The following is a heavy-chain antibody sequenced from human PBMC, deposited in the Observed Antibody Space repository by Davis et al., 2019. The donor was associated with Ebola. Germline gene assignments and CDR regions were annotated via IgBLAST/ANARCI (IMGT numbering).Heavy chain of an antibody. Sequence: SETLSLTCAVYGGSFSGYYWSWIRQPPGKGLEWIGEINRSGSTNYNPSLKSRVTISVDTSKNQFSLKLSSVTAADTAVYYCARGRAVVVPAAIYYYYGMDVWGQGTTVTVSS. CDR2: INRSGST. CDR3: ARGRAVVVPAAIYYYYGMDV. CDR1: GGSFSGYY. D-gene: IGHD2-2*02. J-gene: IGHJ6*02. V-gene: IGHV4-34*01.